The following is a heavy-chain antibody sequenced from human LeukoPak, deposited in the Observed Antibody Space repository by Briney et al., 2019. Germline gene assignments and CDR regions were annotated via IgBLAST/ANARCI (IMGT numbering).Heavy chain of an antibody. CDR2: ISNTGGST. Sequence: GGSLRVSCAASGFSFNTYAMSWVRQAPGKGLEWVSAISNTGGSTYYADSVKGRFTISRDKSKNTLSLQMNSLRAEDTAVYYCAQQVGYCSSGSCYFTYWGQGTLATVSS. V-gene: IGHV3-23*01. CDR3: AQQVGYCSSGSCYFTY. CDR1: GFSFNTYA. D-gene: IGHD2-15*01. J-gene: IGHJ1*01.